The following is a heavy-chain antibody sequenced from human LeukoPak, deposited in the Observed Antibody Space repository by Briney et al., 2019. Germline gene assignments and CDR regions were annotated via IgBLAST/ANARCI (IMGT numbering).Heavy chain of an antibody. J-gene: IGHJ3*02. Sequence: SETLSLTCTVSGGSISSYYWSWIRQPPGKGLEWIGYIYYSGSTNYNPSLKSRVTISVDTSKNQFSLKLSSVTAADTAVYCCARGSYYDGSGYYVEGGAFDIWGQGTMVTVSS. CDR2: IYYSGST. CDR1: GGSISSYY. D-gene: IGHD3-22*01. V-gene: IGHV4-59*01. CDR3: ARGSYYDGSGYYVEGGAFDI.